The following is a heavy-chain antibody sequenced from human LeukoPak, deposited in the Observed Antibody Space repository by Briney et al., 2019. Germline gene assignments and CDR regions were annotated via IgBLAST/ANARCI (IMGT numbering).Heavy chain of an antibody. D-gene: IGHD4-17*01. CDR2: INHSGST. J-gene: IGHJ5*02. CDR1: GGSFSGYY. CDR3: ARGPRSTVTLNNWFDP. V-gene: IGHV4-34*01. Sequence: SSETLSLTCAVYGGSFSGYYWSWIRQPPGKGLEWIVEINHSGSTNYNPSLKSRVTISVDTSKNQFSLKLSSVTAADTAVYYCARGPRSTVTLNNWFDPWGQGTLVTVSS.